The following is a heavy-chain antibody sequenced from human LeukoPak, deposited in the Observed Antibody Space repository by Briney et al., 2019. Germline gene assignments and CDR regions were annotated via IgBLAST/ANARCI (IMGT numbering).Heavy chain of an antibody. CDR1: GYTFTIYA. J-gene: IGHJ3*02. CDR3: AREAAAGIDAFDI. V-gene: IGHV7-4-1*02. D-gene: IGHD6-13*01. Sequence: ASVSVSCKASGYTFTIYAMNWVRQAPGQGLEWVGWINTNTGNPTYAQGFTGRFVFSLDTSVSTAYLQISSLKAEDTAVYYCAREAAAGIDAFDIWGQGTMVTVSS. CDR2: INTNTGNP.